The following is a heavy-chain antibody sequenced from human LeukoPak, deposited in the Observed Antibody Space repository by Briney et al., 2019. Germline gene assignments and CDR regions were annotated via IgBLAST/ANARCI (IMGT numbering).Heavy chain of an antibody. CDR2: ISYDGSNK. CDR3: AKGPWAAAHYYYGMDV. CDR1: GFTFSSYA. D-gene: IGHD6-13*01. Sequence: PGRSLRLSCAASGFTFSSYAMHWVRQAPGKGLEWVAVISYDGSNKYYADSVKGRFTISRDNSKNTLYLQMNSLRAEDTAVYYCAKGPWAAAHYYYGMDVWGQGTTVTVSS. J-gene: IGHJ6*02. V-gene: IGHV3-30-3*01.